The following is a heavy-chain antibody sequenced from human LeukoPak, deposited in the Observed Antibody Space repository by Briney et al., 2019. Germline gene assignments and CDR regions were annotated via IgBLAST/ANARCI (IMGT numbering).Heavy chain of an antibody. V-gene: IGHV6-1*01. CDR1: GDSVSSNSAA. CDR3: ARSDVLLWFGELREFDP. CDR2: TYYRSKWYN. Sequence: SQTLSLTCAISGDSVSSNSAAWNWIRQSPSRGLEWLGRTYYRSKWYNDYAVSVKSRITINPDTSKNQFSLQLNSVTPEDTAVYYCARSDVLLWFGELREFDPWGQGTLVTVSS. D-gene: IGHD3-10*01. J-gene: IGHJ5*02.